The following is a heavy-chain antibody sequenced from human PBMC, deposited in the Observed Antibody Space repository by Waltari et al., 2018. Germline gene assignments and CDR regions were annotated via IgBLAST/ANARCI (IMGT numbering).Heavy chain of an antibody. V-gene: IGHV4-38-2*01. Sequence: QVQLQESGPGLVKPSETLSLTCAVSGYSISSGYYWGWIRQPPGKGLEWIGSIYHSGSTYYNPSLKSRVTISVDTSKNQFSLKLSSVTAADTAVYYCAKSMVRGVNDYYYYYMDVWGKGTTVTVSS. D-gene: IGHD3-10*01. CDR1: GYSISSGYY. CDR3: AKSMVRGVNDYYYYYMDV. CDR2: IYHSGST. J-gene: IGHJ6*03.